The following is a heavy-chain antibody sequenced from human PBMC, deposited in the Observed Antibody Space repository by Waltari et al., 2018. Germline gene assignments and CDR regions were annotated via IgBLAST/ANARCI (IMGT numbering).Heavy chain of an antibody. CDR3: AKGGGKNCSGGSCYSLDY. J-gene: IGHJ4*02. V-gene: IGHV3-9*03. CDR1: GFTFDDYA. CDR2: IHWNSGTI. Sequence: EVQLVESGGGLVQPGRSLRLSCAASGFTFDDYAMHWVRQAQGKGLEWVSGIHWNSGTIGYADSVKGRFTISRDNAKNSLYLQMNSLRAEDMALYDFAKGGGKNCSGGSCYSLDYWGQGTLVTVSS. D-gene: IGHD2-15*01.